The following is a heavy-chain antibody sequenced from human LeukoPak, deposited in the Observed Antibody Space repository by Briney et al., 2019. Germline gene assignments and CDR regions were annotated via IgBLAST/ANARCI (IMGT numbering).Heavy chain of an antibody. Sequence: PGGSLRLSCITSGFTFGDHAMSWVRQAPGKGLEWVDFIRSKAYRGTTEYAASVKDRFIISRDDSRSIAYLQMNSLRTEDTALYYCTRGPIQLWMHNAMDVWGQGTMVTVSS. CDR3: TRGPIQLWMHNAMDV. V-gene: IGHV3-49*04. CDR1: GFTFGDHA. CDR2: IRSKAYRGTT. D-gene: IGHD5-18*01. J-gene: IGHJ6*02.